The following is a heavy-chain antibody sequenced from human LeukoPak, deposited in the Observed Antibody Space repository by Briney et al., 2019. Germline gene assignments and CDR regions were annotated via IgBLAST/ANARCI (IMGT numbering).Heavy chain of an antibody. J-gene: IGHJ4*02. CDR2: ISSSSSYI. CDR1: GFTFSSYS. D-gene: IGHD1-26*01. Sequence: GGSLRLYCAASGFTFSSYSMNWVRQAPGKGLEWVSSISSSSSYIYYADSVKGRFTISRDNAKNSLYLQMNSLRAEDTAVYYCARVPGGGSYNYWGQGTLVTVSS. CDR3: ARVPGGGSYNY. V-gene: IGHV3-21*01.